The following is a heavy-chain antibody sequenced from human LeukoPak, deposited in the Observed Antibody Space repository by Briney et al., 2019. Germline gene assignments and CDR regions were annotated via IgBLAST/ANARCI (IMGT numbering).Heavy chain of an antibody. D-gene: IGHD4/OR15-4a*01. CDR3: ARPSVLGPNPDY. J-gene: IGHJ4*02. Sequence: GGSLRLSCAASGFTFSNYWMSWVRQTPGKGLEGVATIEQDGSEKYYVDSVKGRFTISRDNAKKSLFLQMNSLRADDTAVYYCARPSVLGPNPDYWGQGTLVTVSS. CDR2: IEQDGSEK. V-gene: IGHV3-7*01. CDR1: GFTFSNYW.